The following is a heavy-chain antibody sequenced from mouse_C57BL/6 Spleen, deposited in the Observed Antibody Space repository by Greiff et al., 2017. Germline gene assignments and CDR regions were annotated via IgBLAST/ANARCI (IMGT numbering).Heavy chain of an antibody. CDR1: GYTFTSYW. CDR3: AIANDERFAY. J-gene: IGHJ3*01. Sequence: VQVVESGAELVKPGASVKVSCKASGYTFTSYWMHWVKQRPGQGLEWIGRIHPSDGDTKYNQKFKGKATLTVDKSSSTAYMQLSSLTSEDSAVYYCAIANDERFAYWGQGTLVTVSA. V-gene: IGHV1-74*01. CDR2: IHPSDGDT.